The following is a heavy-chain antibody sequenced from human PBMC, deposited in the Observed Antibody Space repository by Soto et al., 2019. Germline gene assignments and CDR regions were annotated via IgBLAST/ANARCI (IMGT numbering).Heavy chain of an antibody. CDR3: ANEGDVPYYYYGMNV. J-gene: IGHJ6*02. V-gene: IGHV1-18*01. CDR2: ISGYDGRS. Sequence: QVHLVQSGAEVKKPGASVTVSCKTSGYTFTSYGISWVRQAPGQGLEWLGWISGYDGRSNLAQKVQERDTMPTDRSTSTGYMELRSLRSDDTAVYYCANEGDVPYYYYGMNVSGQGTPVTVSS. D-gene: IGHD2-21*02. CDR1: GYTFTSYG.